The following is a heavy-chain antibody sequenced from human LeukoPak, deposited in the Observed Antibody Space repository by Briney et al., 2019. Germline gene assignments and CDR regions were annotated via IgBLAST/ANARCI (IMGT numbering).Heavy chain of an antibody. CDR3: AHRRSPPKLLWFGELLPKGFDP. CDR1: GFSLSTSGVG. V-gene: IGHV2-5*02. CDR2: IYWDDDK. D-gene: IGHD3-10*01. J-gene: IGHJ5*02. Sequence: KASGPTLVKPTQTLTLTCTFSGFSLSTSGVGVGWIRQPPGKALEWLALIYWDDDKRYSPSLKSRLTITKDTSKNQVVLTMTNMDPVDTATYYCAHRRSPPKLLWFGELLPKGFDPWGQGTLVTVSS.